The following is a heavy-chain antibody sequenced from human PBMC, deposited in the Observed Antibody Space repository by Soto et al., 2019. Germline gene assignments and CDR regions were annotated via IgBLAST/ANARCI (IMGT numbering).Heavy chain of an antibody. CDR3: ARDKRVTMIGGWFDP. CDR2: IYHSGKT. V-gene: IGHV4-38-2*02. Sequence: SETLSLTCVVSGYSISSGYYWAWVRQPPGKELEWIGSIYHSGKTYYKPSLRSRVTVSVDTSKNQFSMKLISVTAADTAVYYCARDKRVTMIGGWFDPWGQGTLVPSPQ. CDR1: GYSISSGYY. J-gene: IGHJ5*02. D-gene: IGHD3-22*01.